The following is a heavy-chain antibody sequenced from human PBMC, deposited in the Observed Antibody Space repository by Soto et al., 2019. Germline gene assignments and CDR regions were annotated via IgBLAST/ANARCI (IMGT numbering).Heavy chain of an antibody. V-gene: IGHV1-18*01. CDR1: GYTFTNFG. CDR3: ARDYLVVHQRVIDY. CDR2: ISAYNGNT. D-gene: IGHD2-2*01. J-gene: IGHJ4*02. Sequence: ASVKVSCKASGYTFTNFGISWVRQAPGQGLEWMGWISAYNGNTNYAQNFQGRVTMTTDTSTSTAYMELRSLRSDDTAVYYCARDYLVVHQRVIDYWGQGTLVTVSS.